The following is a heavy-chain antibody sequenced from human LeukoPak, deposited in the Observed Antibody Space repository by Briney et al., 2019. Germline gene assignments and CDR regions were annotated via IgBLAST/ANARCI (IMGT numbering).Heavy chain of an antibody. CDR1: GGSISIYY. CDR2: IYYSGST. V-gene: IGHV4-59*01. J-gene: IGHJ6*03. D-gene: IGHD3-3*01. CDR3: ARSPTYDFWSGYYYYYYMDV. Sequence: SQTLSLTCTVSGGSISIYYCSWIRQPPGKGMEWSGYIYYSGSTNYNPSLKSRVTISVDTSKDQFSMKLSSVNAADTAVYYCARSPTYDFWSGYYYYYYMDVWGKGTTVTVSS.